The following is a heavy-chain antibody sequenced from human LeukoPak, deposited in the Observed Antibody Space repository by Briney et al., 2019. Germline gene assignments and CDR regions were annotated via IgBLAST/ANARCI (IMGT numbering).Heavy chain of an antibody. CDR3: ARRGGDHDYGDDY. CDR2: IYPGDSDT. V-gene: IGHV5-51*01. J-gene: IGHJ4*02. CDR1: GYSFTSYW. D-gene: IGHD4-17*01. Sequence: KARESLKISCKGSGYSFTSYWIGWVRQMPGKGLEWMGIIYPGDSDTRYSPSFQGQVTISADKSISTAYLQWSSLKASDTAMYYCARRGGDHDYGDDYWGQGTLVTVSS.